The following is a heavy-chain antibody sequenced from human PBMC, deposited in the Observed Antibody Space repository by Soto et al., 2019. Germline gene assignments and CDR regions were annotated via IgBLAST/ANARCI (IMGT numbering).Heavy chain of an antibody. V-gene: IGHV2-5*02. Sequence: SGPTLVNTTQTFGKTGSFSGFSLSTSGVGVGWIRQPPGKALEWLALIYWDDNKRYSPSLKSRLTITKDTSKNQVVLTMTNMDPVDTATYYCAHRFNWNGRFDYWGQGTLVTVSS. CDR1: GFSLSTSGVG. D-gene: IGHD1-20*01. CDR3: AHRFNWNGRFDY. CDR2: IYWDDNK. J-gene: IGHJ4*02.